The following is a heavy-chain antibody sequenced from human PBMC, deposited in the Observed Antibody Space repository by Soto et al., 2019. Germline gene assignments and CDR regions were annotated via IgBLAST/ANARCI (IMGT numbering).Heavy chain of an antibody. Sequence: PSETLSLTCAVSGGSISSGGYSWSWIRQPPGKGLEWIGYIYHSGSTYYNPSLKSRVTISVDRSKNQFSLKLSSVTAADTAVYYCARYIKYYGMDVWGQGTTVTVS. CDR2: IYHSGST. CDR1: GGSISSGGYS. J-gene: IGHJ6*02. V-gene: IGHV4-30-2*01. CDR3: ARYIKYYGMDV. D-gene: IGHD1-1*01.